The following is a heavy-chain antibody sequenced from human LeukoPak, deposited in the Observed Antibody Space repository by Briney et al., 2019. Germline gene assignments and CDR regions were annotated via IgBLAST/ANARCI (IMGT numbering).Heavy chain of an antibody. D-gene: IGHD3-3*01. Sequence: GGSLRLSCAASGFTFSSYSMNWVRQAPGKGLEWVSSISSSSSYIYYADSVKGRFTISRDNAKNSLYLQINSLRAEDTAVYYCVSGTVTIFGVVIIQRFDYWGQGTLVTVSS. CDR1: GFTFSSYS. CDR3: VSGTVTIFGVVIIQRFDY. J-gene: IGHJ4*02. V-gene: IGHV3-21*01. CDR2: ISSSSSYI.